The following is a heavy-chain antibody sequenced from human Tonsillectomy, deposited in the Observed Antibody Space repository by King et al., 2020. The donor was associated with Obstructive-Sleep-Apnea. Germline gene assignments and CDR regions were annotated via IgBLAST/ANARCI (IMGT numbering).Heavy chain of an antibody. CDR1: GGSFSGYY. V-gene: IGHV4-34*01. J-gene: IGHJ4*02. Sequence: VPLQQWGAGLLKPSETLSLTCAVYGGSFSGYYWSWLRQSPGKGLEWIGEINHSGSTNYNPSLKSRVTISVDTSKNQFSLKMSSVTAADTAVYYCARIGSSSIDYWGQGTLVTVSS. CDR3: ARIGSSSIDY. CDR2: INHSGST. D-gene: IGHD6-13*01.